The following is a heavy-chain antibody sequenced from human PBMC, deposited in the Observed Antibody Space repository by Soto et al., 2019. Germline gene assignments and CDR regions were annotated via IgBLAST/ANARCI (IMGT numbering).Heavy chain of an antibody. V-gene: IGHV4-59*01. J-gene: IGHJ2*01. CDR3: ARFNWYFDL. Sequence: QVQLQESGPGLVKPSETLSLTCTVSGGSISSYYWSWIRQPPGKGLEWIGYIYYRGSTNYNPSIKSRVNISVDTSKSQFSLKLSSVTAADTAMYYCARFNWYFDLWGRGTLVTVSS. CDR2: IYYRGST. CDR1: GGSISSYY.